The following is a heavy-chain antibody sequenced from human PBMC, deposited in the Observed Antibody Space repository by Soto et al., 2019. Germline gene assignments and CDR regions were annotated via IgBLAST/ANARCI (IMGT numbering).Heavy chain of an antibody. Sequence: GESLKISCKGSTYTFSNYWIGWVRQMPGKGPEWMVLIYPPDSDTKYSPSFQGQVTISADKSISTAYLRWSSLKASDTATYYCASLLYHNSYSGFDSWGQGTPVTVSS. J-gene: IGHJ4*02. CDR2: IYPPDSDT. V-gene: IGHV5-51*01. CDR1: TYTFSNYW. CDR3: ASLLYHNSYSGFDS. D-gene: IGHD1-26*01.